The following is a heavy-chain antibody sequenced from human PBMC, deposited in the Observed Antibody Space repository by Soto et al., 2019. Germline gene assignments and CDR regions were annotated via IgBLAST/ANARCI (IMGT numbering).Heavy chain of an antibody. CDR2: IYYSGST. CDR3: ARLIGAYYDFWSGSVSSYYYYYMDV. J-gene: IGHJ6*03. D-gene: IGHD3-3*01. Sequence: QLQLQESGPGLVKPSETLSLTCTVSGGSISSSSYYWGWIRQPPGKGLEWIGSIYYSGSTYYNPSLKSRVTISVDTSKNQFSLKLSSVTAADTAVYYCARLIGAYYDFWSGSVSSYYYYYMDVWGKGTTVTVSS. V-gene: IGHV4-39*01. CDR1: GGSISSSSYY.